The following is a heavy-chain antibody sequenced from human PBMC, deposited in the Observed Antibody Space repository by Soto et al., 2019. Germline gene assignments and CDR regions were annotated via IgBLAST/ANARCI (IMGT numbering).Heavy chain of an antibody. Sequence: GGSLRLSCSVSGFTLNTYSMHWVRQAPGKGLEWVAVVPFDGVNKHYRDSVKGRFTISRDIAKNMLYLQMTSLRLEDTALYYCARDPDLIEAAGNYFDYWGQGTLVTVSS. CDR2: VPFDGVNK. CDR1: GFTLNTYS. J-gene: IGHJ4*02. V-gene: IGHV3-30-3*01. D-gene: IGHD6-13*01. CDR3: ARDPDLIEAAGNYFDY.